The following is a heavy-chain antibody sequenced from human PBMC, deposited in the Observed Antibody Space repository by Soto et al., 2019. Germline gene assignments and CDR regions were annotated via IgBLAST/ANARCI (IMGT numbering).Heavy chain of an antibody. V-gene: IGHV4-38-2*01. J-gene: IGHJ4*02. D-gene: IGHD4-4*01. CDR2: INHSGST. CDR1: GYSISSGYY. CDR3: ARSPLTVTTYYFDY. Sequence: SETLSLTCAVSGYSISSGYYWGWIRQSPGKGLEWIGEINHSGSTNYNPSLKSRVTISVDTSKNQFSLKLSSVTAADTAVYYCARSPLTVTTYYFDYWGQGTLVTVSS.